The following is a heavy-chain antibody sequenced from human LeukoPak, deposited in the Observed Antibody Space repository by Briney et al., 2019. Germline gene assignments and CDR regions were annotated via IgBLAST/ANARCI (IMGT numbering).Heavy chain of an antibody. D-gene: IGHD3-22*01. Sequence: GGSLRLSCAASGFTFSSYGMHWVRQAPAKGLEWVAFIRYDGSNKYYAHSVKGRFTISRDNSKNTLYLQMNSLRAEDTAVYYCAKSYYDSSGYYYVSYFDYWGQGTLVTVSS. CDR1: GFTFSSYG. CDR3: AKSYYDSSGYYYVSYFDY. J-gene: IGHJ4*02. V-gene: IGHV3-30*02. CDR2: IRYDGSNK.